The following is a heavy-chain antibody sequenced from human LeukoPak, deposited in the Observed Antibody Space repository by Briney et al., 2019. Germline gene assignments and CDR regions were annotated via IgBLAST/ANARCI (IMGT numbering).Heavy chain of an antibody. J-gene: IGHJ3*02. CDR2: ISWNSVLT. CDR1: GFTFDDYA. Sequence: GGSLRLSCAASGFTFDDYAMHRVRQAPGKGLEWVSLISWNSVLTVYADSVKGRFTVSRDNARNSLYLQMNSLRAEDTALYYCAKAPGDKETATTLRAFDMWGQGTLVTVSS. D-gene: IGHD1-26*01. CDR3: AKAPGDKETATTLRAFDM. V-gene: IGHV3-9*01.